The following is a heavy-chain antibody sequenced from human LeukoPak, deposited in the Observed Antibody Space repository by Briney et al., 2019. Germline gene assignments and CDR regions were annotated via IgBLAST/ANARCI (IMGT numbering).Heavy chain of an antibody. CDR2: INHSGST. J-gene: IGHJ4*02. V-gene: IGHV4-34*01. CDR1: GGSFSGYY. CDR3: AREGLGGYYFDY. D-gene: IGHD3-10*01. Sequence: SETLSLTCAVYGGSFSGYYWSWIRQPPGKGLEWIGEINHSGSTNYNPSLKSRVTISVDTSKNQFSLKLSSVTAADTAVYYCAREGLGGYYFDYWGQGTLVTVSS.